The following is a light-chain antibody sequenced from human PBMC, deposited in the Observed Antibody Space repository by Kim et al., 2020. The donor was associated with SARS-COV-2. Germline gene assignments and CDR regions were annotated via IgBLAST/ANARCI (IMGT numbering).Light chain of an antibody. J-gene: IGKJ2*01. CDR1: QSSSSW. CDR2: KAS. Sequence: SASVGDRVTITCRASQSSSSWLDWYQQKPGKAPKLLIYKASSLESGVPSRFSGSGSGTEFTLTISSLQPDDFATYYCQQYNSYSYTFGQGTKLEI. CDR3: QQYNSYSYT. V-gene: IGKV1-5*03.